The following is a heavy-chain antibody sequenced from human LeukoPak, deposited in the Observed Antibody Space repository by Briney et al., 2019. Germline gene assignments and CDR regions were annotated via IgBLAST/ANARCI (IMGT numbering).Heavy chain of an antibody. V-gene: IGHV1-69-2*01. D-gene: IGHD6-19*01. J-gene: IGHJ3*02. CDR3: ATEGLIAVAGTVAFDI. CDR2: VDPEDGEI. Sequence: ASVKVSCKVSGYTFTDYYMHWVQQAPGKGLEWMGLVDPEDGEIIYAEKFQGRVTITADTSTDTAYMELSSLRSEDTAVYYCATEGLIAVAGTVAFDIWGQGTMVTVSS. CDR1: GYTFTDYY.